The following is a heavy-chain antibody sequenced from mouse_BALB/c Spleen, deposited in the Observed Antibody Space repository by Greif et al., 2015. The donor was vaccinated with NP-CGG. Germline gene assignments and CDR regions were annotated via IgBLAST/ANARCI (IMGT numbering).Heavy chain of an antibody. Sequence: EVQVVESGGGLVKPGGSLKPSCAASGFTFSSYTMSWVRQTPEKRLEWVATISSGGSYTYYPDSVKGRFTISRDNAKNTLYLQMSSLKSEDTAMYCCTRENTTVEDYAMDYWGQGTSVTVSS. V-gene: IGHV5-6-4*01. D-gene: IGHD1-1*01. J-gene: IGHJ4*01. CDR3: TRENTTVEDYAMDY. CDR2: ISSGGSYT. CDR1: GFTFSSYT.